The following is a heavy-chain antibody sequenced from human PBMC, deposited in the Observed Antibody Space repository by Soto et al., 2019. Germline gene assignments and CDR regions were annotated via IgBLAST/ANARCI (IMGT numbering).Heavy chain of an antibody. J-gene: IGHJ4*02. CDR3: ARVSFETSGYADY. D-gene: IGHD3-22*01. V-gene: IGHV1-3*01. CDR2: INGGNGNT. CDR1: EYTFTSYT. Sequence: QVQVLQPGAEVKKPGASVKVSCKASEYTFTSYTMHWVRQAPGQRLEWMGWINGGNGNTKYSQNFQGRVTISRDTSASTAYLELSSLRSEDTAVYYCARVSFETSGYADYWGQGTLVTVSS.